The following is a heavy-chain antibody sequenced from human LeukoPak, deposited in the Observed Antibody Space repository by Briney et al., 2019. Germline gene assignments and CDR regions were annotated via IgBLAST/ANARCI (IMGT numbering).Heavy chain of an antibody. D-gene: IGHD6-19*01. Sequence: GGSLRLSCAASGFTFSSYGMHWVRQAPGKGLEWVAVISYDGSNKYYADSVKGRFTISRDNSKNTLYLQMNGLRGEDTAVYYCAKEKRSGGWYVDFGYWGQGTLVTVSS. V-gene: IGHV3-30*18. CDR3: AKEKRSGGWYVDFGY. J-gene: IGHJ4*02. CDR2: ISYDGSNK. CDR1: GFTFSSYG.